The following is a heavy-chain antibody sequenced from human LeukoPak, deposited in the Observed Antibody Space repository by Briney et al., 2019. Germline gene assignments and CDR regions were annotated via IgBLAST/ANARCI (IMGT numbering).Heavy chain of an antibody. CDR1: GFSLSTSGVG. Sequence: SGPTLVKPTQTLTLTCTFSGFSLSTSGVGVGWIRQPPGKALEWLALIYWNDAKRYSLSLKRRLIITKDTSKTQVVLTMTNMDPVDTATYYCAHRGKYGDSQADFEYWGQGTLVTVSS. D-gene: IGHD4-17*01. CDR3: AHRGKYGDSQADFEY. CDR2: IYWNDAK. J-gene: IGHJ4*02. V-gene: IGHV2-5*01.